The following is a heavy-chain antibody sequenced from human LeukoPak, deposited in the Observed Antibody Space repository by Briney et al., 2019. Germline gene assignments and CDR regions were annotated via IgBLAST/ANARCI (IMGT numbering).Heavy chain of an antibody. Sequence: GGSLRLSCAASGFNFSSHIMHWVRQTPGKGLEWVAVISYDGTNKYYADSVKGRFTISRDNSKNTLYLQVNSLRAEDTAVYYCARGSTMIVVVISTFDYWGQGTLVTVSS. V-gene: IGHV3-30-3*01. CDR1: GFNFSSHI. CDR2: ISYDGTNK. D-gene: IGHD3-22*01. CDR3: ARGSTMIVVVISTFDY. J-gene: IGHJ4*02.